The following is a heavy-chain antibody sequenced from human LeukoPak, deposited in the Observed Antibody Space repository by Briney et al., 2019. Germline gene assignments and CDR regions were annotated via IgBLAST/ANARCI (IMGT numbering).Heavy chain of an antibody. Sequence: SETLSLTCAVYGRSFSGYYWSWIRQPPGKGLEWIGEINHSGSTNYNPSLKSRVTISVDTSKNQFSLKLSSVTAADTAVYYCARGWAAAGTWGQGTLVTVSS. CDR2: INHSGST. CDR3: ARGWAAAGT. CDR1: GRSFSGYY. J-gene: IGHJ5*02. V-gene: IGHV4-34*01. D-gene: IGHD6-13*01.